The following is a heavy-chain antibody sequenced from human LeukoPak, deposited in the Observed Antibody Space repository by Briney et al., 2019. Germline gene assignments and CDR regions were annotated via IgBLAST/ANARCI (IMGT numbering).Heavy chain of an antibody. CDR3: AYSSGYYYVSIIFDY. D-gene: IGHD3-22*01. V-gene: IGHV3-23*01. Sequence: GGSLRLSCAASGFTFSSYAMSWVRQAPGKGLEWVSAISGSGGSTYYADSVKGRFTISRDNSKNTLYLQMNSLRAEDTAVYYCAYSSGYYYVSIIFDYWSQGTLVTVSS. J-gene: IGHJ4*02. CDR2: ISGSGGST. CDR1: GFTFSSYA.